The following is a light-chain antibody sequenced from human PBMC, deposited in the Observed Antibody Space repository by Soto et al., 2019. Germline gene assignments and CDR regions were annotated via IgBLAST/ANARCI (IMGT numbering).Light chain of an antibody. CDR3: QQDGSSLTWT. CDR2: AAS. Sequence: EVVLTQSPGTVSLSPGERVTLSCRASQSVISNYLAWYQQRPGQAPRLLIDAASSRATGIPARFSGSGSGTDFTLSISRLEPEDFAVYYCQQDGSSLTWTFGQGTNVE. J-gene: IGKJ1*01. CDR1: QSVISNY. V-gene: IGKV3-20*01.